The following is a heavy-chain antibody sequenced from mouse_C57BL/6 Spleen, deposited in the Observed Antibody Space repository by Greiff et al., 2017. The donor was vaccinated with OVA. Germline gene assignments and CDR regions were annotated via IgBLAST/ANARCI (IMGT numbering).Heavy chain of an antibody. CDR1: GFTFSDYG. CDR2: ISSGSSTI. D-gene: IGHD1-3*01. J-gene: IGHJ4*01. Sequence: EVQVVESGGGLVKPGGSLKLSCAASGFTFSDYGMHWVRQAPEKGLEGVAYISSGSSTIYYADTVKGRFTIPRDNDKNTLFLQMTSLRSEDTAMYYCARSGFIAMDYWGQGTSVTVSS. CDR3: ARSGFIAMDY. V-gene: IGHV5-17*01.